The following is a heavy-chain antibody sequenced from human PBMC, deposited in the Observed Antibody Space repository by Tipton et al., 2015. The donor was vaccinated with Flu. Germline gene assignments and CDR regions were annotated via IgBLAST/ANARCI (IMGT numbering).Heavy chain of an antibody. J-gene: IGHJ4*02. CDR2: IFHSGNT. V-gene: IGHV4-38-2*02. CDR3: AKEVVVPATRFDT. D-gene: IGHD2-15*01. Sequence: TLSLTCTVSGYPISSGYNWGWIRQPPGKGLEWIGKIFHSGNTYYNPSLKSRVTISVDKSKNQFSLNLSSVTAADTAVYYCAKEVVVPATRFDTWGQGTQVTV. CDR1: GYPISSGYN.